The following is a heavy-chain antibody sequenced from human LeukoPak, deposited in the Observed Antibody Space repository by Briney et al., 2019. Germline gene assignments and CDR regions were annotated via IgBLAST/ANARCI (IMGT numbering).Heavy chain of an antibody. CDR3: AREVGLERRRIDY. CDR2: INHSGST. V-gene: IGHV4-34*01. D-gene: IGHD1-1*01. Sequence: PSETLSLTCAVYGGSFSGYYWSWIRQPPGKGLEWIGEINHSGSTNYNPSLKSRVTISVDTSKNQFSLKLSSVTAADTAVYYCAREVGLERRRIDYWGQGTLVTVSS. J-gene: IGHJ4*02. CDR1: GGSFSGYY.